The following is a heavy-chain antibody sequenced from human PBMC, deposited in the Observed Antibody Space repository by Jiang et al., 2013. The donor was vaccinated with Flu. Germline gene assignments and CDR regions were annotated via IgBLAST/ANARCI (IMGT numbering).Heavy chain of an antibody. J-gene: IGHJ4*02. CDR2: IIPIFGTP. V-gene: IGHV1-69*01. D-gene: IGHD6-19*01. CDR1: GDSIKSYA. Sequence: SGAEVRKPGSSVKVSCKASGDSIKSYALNWVRQAPGQGLEWMGWIIPIFGTPHYAQNFQGRLTLTADESTSTAYMELSSLRSEDTAVYFCARRELYHSSGYTPPYLDYWGQGTQVTVSS. CDR3: ARRELYHSSGYTPPYLDY.